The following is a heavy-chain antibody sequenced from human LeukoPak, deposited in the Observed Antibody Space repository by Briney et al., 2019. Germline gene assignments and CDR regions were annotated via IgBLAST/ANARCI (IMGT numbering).Heavy chain of an antibody. V-gene: IGHV3-11*04. J-gene: IGHJ4*02. CDR2: IRSTGSST. Sequence: GGSLRLSCTASGFTFRDYYVTWIRQAPGKGLEWVSYIRSTGSSTAYADSVKGRFAISRDNAKNSLYLQMNSLTAEDTAVYYCARESFAARWDWGQGTLVTVSS. D-gene: IGHD6-6*01. CDR3: ARESFAARWD. CDR1: GFTFRDYY.